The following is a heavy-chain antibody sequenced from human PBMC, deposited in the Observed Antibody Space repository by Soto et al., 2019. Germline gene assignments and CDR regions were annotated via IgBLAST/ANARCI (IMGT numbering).Heavy chain of an antibody. CDR1: GFTFSSYS. CDR3: ARVSSGWLFDY. Sequence: EVQLVESGGGLVKPGGSLRLSCAASGFTFSSYSMNWVRQAPGKGLEWASSISSSSSYIYYADSVKGRFTISRDNAKNSLYLQMNSLRAEDTAVYYCARVSSGWLFDYWGQGTLVTVSS. J-gene: IGHJ4*02. CDR2: ISSSSSYI. D-gene: IGHD6-19*01. V-gene: IGHV3-21*01.